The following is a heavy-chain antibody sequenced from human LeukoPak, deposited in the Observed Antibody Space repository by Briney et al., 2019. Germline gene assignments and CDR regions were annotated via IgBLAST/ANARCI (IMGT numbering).Heavy chain of an antibody. CDR3: ARGWFGELFLDY. Sequence: PSETLSLTCTVSGGSISSGGYYWSWIRQPPGKGLEWIGYIYHSGSTYYSPSLKSRVTISVDRSKNQFSLKLSSVTAADTAVYYCARGWFGELFLDYWGQGTLVTVSS. J-gene: IGHJ4*02. V-gene: IGHV4-30-2*01. CDR1: GGSISSGGYY. CDR2: IYHSGST. D-gene: IGHD3-10*01.